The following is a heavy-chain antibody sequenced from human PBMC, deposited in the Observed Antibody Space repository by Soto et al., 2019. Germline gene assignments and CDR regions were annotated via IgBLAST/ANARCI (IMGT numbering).Heavy chain of an antibody. D-gene: IGHD1-1*01. V-gene: IGHV3-21*01. CDR3: ARDRRTGTTGGDFDY. Sequence: EVQLVESGGGLVKPGGSLRLSCAASGFTFSSYSMNWVRQAPGKGLEWVSSISSSSSYIYYADSVKGRFTISIDNARNSLSLQMNSLRAEDTAVYYCARDRRTGTTGGDFDYWGQGTLVTVSS. CDR1: GFTFSSYS. J-gene: IGHJ4*02. CDR2: ISSSSSYI.